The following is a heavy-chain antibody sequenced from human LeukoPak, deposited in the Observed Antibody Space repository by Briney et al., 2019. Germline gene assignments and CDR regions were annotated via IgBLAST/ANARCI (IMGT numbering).Heavy chain of an antibody. J-gene: IGHJ4*02. V-gene: IGHV4-4*07. CDR3: ARGAEHGLYSSSVFDY. CDR2: IHSSGTT. Sequence: SETLSLTCTVSGVSMNYYFWNWIRQPAGEGLQWIGRIHSSGTTNYNPSLKSRVTISVDKSKNQFSLKLSSVTAADTAVYYCARGAEHGLYSSSVFDYWGQGTLVTVSS. CDR1: GVSMNYYF. D-gene: IGHD6-6*01.